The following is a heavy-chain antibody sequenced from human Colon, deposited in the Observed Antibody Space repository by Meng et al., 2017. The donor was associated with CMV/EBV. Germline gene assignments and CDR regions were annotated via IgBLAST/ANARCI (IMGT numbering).Heavy chain of an antibody. J-gene: IGHJ3*02. Sequence: GVTFSSYTMSWVRQAPGKGLEWVSAINSGATATNYADSVKGRLAISRDNSKNTLYLQMNSLIAEDTAIYYCAKGLGGSGSYLPFDIWGQGTMVTVSS. CDR3: AKGLGGSGSYLPFDI. CDR1: GVTFSSYT. V-gene: IGHV3-23*01. D-gene: IGHD3-10*01. CDR2: INSGATAT.